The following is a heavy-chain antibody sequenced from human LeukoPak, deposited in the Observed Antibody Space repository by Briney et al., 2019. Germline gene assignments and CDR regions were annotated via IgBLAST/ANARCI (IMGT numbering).Heavy chain of an antibody. CDR1: GGTFSSYA. V-gene: IGHV1-69*13. J-gene: IGHJ6*03. CDR2: IIPIFGTG. Sequence: ASVKVSCKASGGTFSSYAISWVRQAPGQGLGWMGGIIPIFGTGNYAQKFQGRVTITADESTSTAYMELSSLRSEDTAVYYCASGPYDCSSTSCYVGYYYYMDVWGKGTTVTVSS. CDR3: ASGPYDCSSTSCYVGYYYYMDV. D-gene: IGHD2-2*01.